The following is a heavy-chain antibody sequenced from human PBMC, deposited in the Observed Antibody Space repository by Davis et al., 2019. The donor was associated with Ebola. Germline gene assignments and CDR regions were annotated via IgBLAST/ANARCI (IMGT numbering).Heavy chain of an antibody. Sequence: PSETLSLTCAVYGGSFSGYYWSWIRQPPGKGLEWIGSIYYSGSTYYNPSLKSRATISVDTSKNQFSLKLSSVTAADTAVYYCARTARYCSSTSCRAGWSDYWGQGTLVTVSS. CDR1: GGSFSGYY. J-gene: IGHJ4*02. V-gene: IGHV4-34*01. CDR3: ARTARYCSSTSCRAGWSDY. CDR2: IYYSGST. D-gene: IGHD2-2*01.